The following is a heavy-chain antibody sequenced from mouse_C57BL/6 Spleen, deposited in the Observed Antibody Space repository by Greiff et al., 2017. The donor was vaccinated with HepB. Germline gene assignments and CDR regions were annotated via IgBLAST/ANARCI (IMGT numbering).Heavy chain of an antibody. CDR1: GFSLTSYA. D-gene: IGHD1-1*01. V-gene: IGHV2-9-1*01. CDR3: AREYYGSSYGYFDV. CDR2: IWTGGGT. J-gene: IGHJ1*03. Sequence: VQLVESGPGLVAPSQSLSITCTVSGFSLTSYAISWVRQPPGKGLEWLGVIWTGGGTNYNSALKSRLSISKDNSKSQVFLKMNSLQTDDTARYYCAREYYGSSYGYFDVWGTGTTVTVSS.